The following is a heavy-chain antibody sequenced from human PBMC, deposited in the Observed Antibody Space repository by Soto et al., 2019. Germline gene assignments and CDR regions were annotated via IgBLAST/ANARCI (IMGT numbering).Heavy chain of an antibody. Sequence: PSETLSLTCTVSGGSISSYYWSWIRQPPGKGLEWIGYIYYSGSTNYNPPLKSRVTISVDTSKNQFSLKLSSVTAADTAVYYCARFDYYDSSGYLDLGPKWGQGTLVTVSS. D-gene: IGHD3-22*01. V-gene: IGHV4-59*01. J-gene: IGHJ4*02. CDR1: GGSISSYY. CDR2: IYYSGST. CDR3: ARFDYYDSSGYLDLGPK.